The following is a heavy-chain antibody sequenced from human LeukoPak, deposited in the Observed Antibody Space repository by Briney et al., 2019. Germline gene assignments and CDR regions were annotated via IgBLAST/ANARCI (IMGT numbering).Heavy chain of an antibody. Sequence: GGSLRLSCAASGFTFSSYSMNWVRQAPGKGLEWVSSISSSSSYIYYADSVKGRFTISRDNARNSLYLQMNSLRAEDTAVYYCARWLGEYYFDYWGQGTLVTVSS. CDR3: ARWLGEYYFDY. V-gene: IGHV3-21*01. D-gene: IGHD5-12*01. CDR1: GFTFSSYS. J-gene: IGHJ4*02. CDR2: ISSSSSYI.